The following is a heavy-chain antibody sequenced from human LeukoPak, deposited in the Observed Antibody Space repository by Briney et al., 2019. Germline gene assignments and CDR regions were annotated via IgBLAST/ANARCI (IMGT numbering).Heavy chain of an antibody. J-gene: IGHJ4*02. CDR1: GYTFTSYG. D-gene: IGHD3-22*01. CDR2: ISAYNGNT. V-gene: IGHV1-18*01. CDR3: ARVHYYDSSGYYYGGFWGTTYYFDY. Sequence: ASLKLSCKASGYTFTSYGISWVRQAPGQGLELMGCISAYNGNTNYAQKLQGRVTMTTDTSTSTAYMELRSLRSDDTAVYYCARVHYYDSSGYYYGGFWGTTYYFDYWGQGTLVTVSS.